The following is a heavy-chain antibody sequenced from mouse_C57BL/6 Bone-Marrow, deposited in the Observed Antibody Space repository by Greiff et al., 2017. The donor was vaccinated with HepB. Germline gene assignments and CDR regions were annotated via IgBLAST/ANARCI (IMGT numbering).Heavy chain of an antibody. CDR1: GYTFTSYW. CDR3: ASQLTGTYAMDY. CDR2: INPSSGYT. Sequence: QVQLQQSGAELAKPGASVKLSCKASGYTFTSYWMHWVKQRPGQGLEWIGYINPSSGYTKYNQKFKDKATLTADKYSSTAYMQLSSLTYEDSAVYYCASQLTGTYAMDYWGQGTSVTVSS. J-gene: IGHJ4*01. V-gene: IGHV1-7*01. D-gene: IGHD4-1*01.